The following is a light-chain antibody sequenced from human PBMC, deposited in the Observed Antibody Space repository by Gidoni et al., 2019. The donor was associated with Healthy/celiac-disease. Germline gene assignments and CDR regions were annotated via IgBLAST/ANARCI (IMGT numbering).Light chain of an antibody. V-gene: IGKV3-20*01. CDR2: GAS. CDR3: QQYGSSRLT. Sequence: ELVLTQSPGTLSLSPGERATLSCRASQSVSSSYLAWYQQKPGQAPRLLIYGASSRATGIPDRLSGSGSGTDFTLTISRLEPEDFAVYYCQQYGSSRLTFGGGTKVEIK. J-gene: IGKJ4*01. CDR1: QSVSSSY.